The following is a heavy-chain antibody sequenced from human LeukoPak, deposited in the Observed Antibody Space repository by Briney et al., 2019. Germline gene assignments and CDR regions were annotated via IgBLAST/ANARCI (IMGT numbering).Heavy chain of an antibody. V-gene: IGHV3-43*01. Sequence: GGSRRLSCAASGFTFDRPTMPWVRQPPGKGPEWVSLIGWDGTNIDYADSVKGRFTISRDNSKNFVYLQMHSLRTEDTALYYCTKDMEWGMDVWGQGTTVIVSS. CDR3: TKDMEWGMDV. CDR2: IGWDGTNI. J-gene: IGHJ6*02. CDR1: GFTFDRPT. D-gene: IGHD3-3*01.